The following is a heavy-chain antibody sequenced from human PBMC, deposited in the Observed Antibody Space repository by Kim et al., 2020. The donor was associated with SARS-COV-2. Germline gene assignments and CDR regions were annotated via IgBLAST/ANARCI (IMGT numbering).Heavy chain of an antibody. D-gene: IGHD6-6*01. Sequence: SETLSLTCAVSGGSISSSNWWSWVRQPPGKGLEWIGEIYHSGCTNYNPSLKSRVTISVDKSKNQFSLKLSSVTAADTAVYYCARFSSYPYYYGMDVWGQGTTVTVSS. CDR3: ARFSSYPYYYGMDV. J-gene: IGHJ6*02. CDR1: GGSISSSNW. CDR2: IYHSGCT. V-gene: IGHV4-4*02.